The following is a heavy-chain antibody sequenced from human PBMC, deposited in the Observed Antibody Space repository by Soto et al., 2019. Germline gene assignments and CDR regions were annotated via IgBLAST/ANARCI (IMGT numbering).Heavy chain of an antibody. CDR3: ARYLITGAPGYNWFDP. D-gene: IGHD7-27*01. V-gene: IGHV3-66*01. CDR2: IYSGGST. J-gene: IGHJ5*02. Sequence: EVQLVESGGGLVQPGGSLRLSCAASVFTVSSNYMSWVRQAPGKGLEWVSVIYSGGSTYYADSVKGRFTISRDNSKNTLYLQMNSRRAEDTAVYYCARYLITGAPGYNWFDPWGQGTLVTVSS. CDR1: VFTVSSNY.